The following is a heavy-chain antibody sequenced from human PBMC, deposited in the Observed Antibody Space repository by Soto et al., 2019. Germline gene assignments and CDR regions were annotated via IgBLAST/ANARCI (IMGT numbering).Heavy chain of an antibody. CDR1: GGSISSSSYY. V-gene: IGHV4-39*01. D-gene: IGHD6-19*01. Sequence: QLQLQESGPGLVKPSETLSLTCSVSGGSISSSSYYWGWIRQPPGKGLEWIGTIYYSGSTYYNPSLQSRVTITVDTSKDQFSLKLSSVTAADTAVYYCARHASGWYSRFDYWGQGTLVTVSS. CDR3: ARHASGWYSRFDY. CDR2: IYYSGST. J-gene: IGHJ4*02.